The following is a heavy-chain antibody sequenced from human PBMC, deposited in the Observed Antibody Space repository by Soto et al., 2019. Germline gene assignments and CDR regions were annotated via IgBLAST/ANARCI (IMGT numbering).Heavy chain of an antibody. J-gene: IGHJ5*02. V-gene: IGHV1-2*02. CDR2: INPNSGGT. Sequence: QVQLVQSGAEVKKPGASVNVSCKASGYTFINYYMHWVRQAPGQGLEWMGWINPNSGGTNYPQKLQGRVTMNRDTSISTADLELSGLRADDTAVYECARGRGSSSNNLFDPWGQGTLVTVSS. D-gene: IGHD6-6*01. CDR3: ARGRGSSSNNLFDP. CDR1: GYTFINYY.